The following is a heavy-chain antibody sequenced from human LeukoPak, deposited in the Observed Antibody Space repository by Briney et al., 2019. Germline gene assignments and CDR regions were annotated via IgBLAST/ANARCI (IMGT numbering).Heavy chain of an antibody. CDR3: AKTTAGYSSGRYPGWPVDY. V-gene: IGHV3-23*01. CDR2: ISGSGGDT. CDR1: GFTSRSYA. Sequence: GGSLRLSCAASGFTSRSYAIYWVRQAPGKGLEWGSGISGSGGDTYFTDSVKGRFTISRDNSKNTVFLQMDSLRAEDTAVYYCAKTTAGYSSGRYPGWPVDYWGQGTLVTVSS. D-gene: IGHD6-13*01. J-gene: IGHJ4*02.